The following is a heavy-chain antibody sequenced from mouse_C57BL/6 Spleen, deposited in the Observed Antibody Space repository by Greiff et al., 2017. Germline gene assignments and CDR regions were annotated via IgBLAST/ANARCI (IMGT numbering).Heavy chain of an antibody. CDR2: IRSKSSNYAT. J-gene: IGHJ4*01. D-gene: IGHD2-4*01. Sequence: EVQLVESGGGLVQPKGSLKLSCAASGFTFNTYAMHWVRQAPGKGLEWVARIRSKSSNYATYYADSVKDRFTISRDDSQSMLYLQINNLKTEDTAMYYCVRDSYYDYGDYYAMDYWGQGTSVTVSS. CDR3: VRDSYYDYGDYYAMDY. CDR1: GFTFNTYA. V-gene: IGHV10-3*01.